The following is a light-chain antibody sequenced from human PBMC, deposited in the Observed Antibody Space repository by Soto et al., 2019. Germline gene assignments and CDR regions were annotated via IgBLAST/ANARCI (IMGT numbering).Light chain of an antibody. CDR2: RNS. CDR3: ASWDDSLSGFVV. J-gene: IGLJ2*01. CDR1: SSNIGSNY. Sequence: QSVLTQSPSASGTPGQRVTISCSGSSSNIGSNYVFWYQQLPGTAPKVLMYRNSQRPSGVPDRFSGSKSGTSASLAISGLRSEDEADYYCASWDDSLSGFVVFGGGTKLTVL. V-gene: IGLV1-47*01.